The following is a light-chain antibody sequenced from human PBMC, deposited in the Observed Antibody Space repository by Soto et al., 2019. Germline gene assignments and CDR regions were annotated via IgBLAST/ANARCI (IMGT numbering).Light chain of an antibody. CDR2: GAS. V-gene: IGKV3-15*01. J-gene: IGKJ1*01. CDR1: QSVSSN. Sequence: EIVMTQSPGTLSVSPGERATLSCRASQSVSSNLAWYQQKPGQAPRLLIYGASTRATGIPARFSGSRSGTEFTLTISSLQSEDFAVYYCQQYNNWPRTFGQGTMVEIK. CDR3: QQYNNWPRT.